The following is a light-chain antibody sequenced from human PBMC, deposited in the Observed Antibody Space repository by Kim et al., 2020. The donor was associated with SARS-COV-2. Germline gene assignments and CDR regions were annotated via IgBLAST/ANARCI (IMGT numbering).Light chain of an antibody. V-gene: IGLV3-19*01. Sequence: SSELTQDPAVSVALGQTARITCQGGSLGTSSAHWYRQDPGQAPILLIHDFNIRPSGIPDRFSASRSGNTASLTITGAQAEDEADYYCHSRDSSDTWVFGGGTQLTVL. CDR3: HSRDSSDTWV. J-gene: IGLJ7*01. CDR1: SLGTSS. CDR2: DFN.